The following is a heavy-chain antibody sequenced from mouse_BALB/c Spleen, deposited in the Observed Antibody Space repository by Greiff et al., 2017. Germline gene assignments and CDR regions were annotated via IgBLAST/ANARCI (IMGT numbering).Heavy chain of an antibody. CDR2: ISSGSSTI. V-gene: IGHV5-17*02. Sequence: EVQGVESGGGLVQPGGSRKLSCAASGFTFSSFGMHWVRQAPEKGLEWVAYISSGSSTIYYADTVKGRFTISRDNPKNTLFLQMTSLRSEDTAMYYCARSGAGTGFAYWGQGTLVTVSA. CDR1: GFTFSSFG. CDR3: ARSGAGTGFAY. D-gene: IGHD4-1*01. J-gene: IGHJ3*01.